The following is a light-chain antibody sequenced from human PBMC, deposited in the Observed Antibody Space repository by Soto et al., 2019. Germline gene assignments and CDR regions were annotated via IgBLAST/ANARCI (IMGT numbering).Light chain of an antibody. V-gene: IGLV1-47*01. CDR2: KND. CDR3: AAWDDSLSGRV. J-gene: IGLJ3*02. Sequence: QSVLTQPPSASGTPGQRVTISCSGSSSNIGSNSVFWYQHLPGTAPKLLIYKNDQRPSGVPERFSGSKSGTSASLAISGLRSEDEADYFCAAWDDSLSGRVFGGGTKLTVL. CDR1: SSNIGSNS.